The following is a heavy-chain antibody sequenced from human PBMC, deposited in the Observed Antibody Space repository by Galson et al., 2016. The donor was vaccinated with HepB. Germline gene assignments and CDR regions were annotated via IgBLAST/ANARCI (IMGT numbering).Heavy chain of an antibody. D-gene: IGHD3-22*01. CDR1: GFTFSSYS. J-gene: IGHJ4*02. V-gene: IGHV3-21*01. CDR2: ISSSSSYI. Sequence: SLRLSCAASGFTFSSYSMNWVRQAPGKGLEWVSSISSSSSYIYYADSVKGRFTISRDNAKNSLYLQMNSLRAEDSAVYYCARAVHSYDPSGFDDWGQGTLVTGSA. CDR3: ARAVHSYDPSGFDD.